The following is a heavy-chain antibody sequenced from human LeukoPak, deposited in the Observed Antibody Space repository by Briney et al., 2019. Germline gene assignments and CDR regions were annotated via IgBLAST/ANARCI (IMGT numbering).Heavy chain of an antibody. CDR2: ISVVGDTT. D-gene: IGHD2-15*01. J-gene: IGHJ6*02. CDR1: GFTFSNYG. V-gene: IGHV3-23*01. CDR3: AKVDCSGGSCYGFSYFYYGMDV. Sequence: GGSLRLSCGASGFTFSNYGMRWARQAPGKGLEWVSVISVVGDTTYYADSVRGRFTISRDNSKNTVFVQMNSLRAEDTPVYYCAKVDCSGGSCYGFSYFYYGMDVWGQGTTVTVSS.